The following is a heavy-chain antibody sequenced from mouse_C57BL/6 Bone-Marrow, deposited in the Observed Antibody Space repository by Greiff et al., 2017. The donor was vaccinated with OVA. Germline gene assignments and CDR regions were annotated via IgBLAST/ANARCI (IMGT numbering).Heavy chain of an antibody. CDR2: ISNGGGST. CDR1: GFTFSDFY. V-gene: IGHV5-12*01. J-gene: IGHJ4*01. CDR3: ARLDAMDY. Sequence: EVQWVESGGGLVQPGGSLKLSCAASGFTFSDFYMYWIRQTPEKRLEWVAYISNGGGSTYYPDTVKGRFTISRDTAKNTLYLQMSRLKSEDTAMYYCARLDAMDYWGQGTSVTVSS.